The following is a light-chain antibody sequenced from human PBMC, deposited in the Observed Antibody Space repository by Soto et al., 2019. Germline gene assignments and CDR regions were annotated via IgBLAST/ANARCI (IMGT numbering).Light chain of an antibody. CDR3: MQTLQTPLS. CDR1: RSILHSNGNTY. Sequence: DIVMTQSPLSLPVTPGATASISCRSSRSILHSNGNTYLDWYLQKPGQSQQLLIYLGSNRAYGVYYRFSDSGSGTDFTLTISRVAAEDLVVYYGMQTLQTPLSFGGGTKVEIK. V-gene: IGKV2-28*01. CDR2: LGS. J-gene: IGKJ4*01.